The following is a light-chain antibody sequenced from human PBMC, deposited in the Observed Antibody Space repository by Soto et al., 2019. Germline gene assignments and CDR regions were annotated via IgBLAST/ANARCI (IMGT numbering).Light chain of an antibody. CDR1: RDIRND. CDR3: LQDHTYPRT. CDR2: STS. J-gene: IGKJ1*01. V-gene: IGKV1-6*02. Sequence: AIPLTQSPSSLSASVGDRVTITCRASRDIRNDLGWYQQKPGKAPKLLIFSTSSLQTGVPSRFSGSRSGTDFTLTISSLQPEDFATYYCLQDHTYPRTFGQGTKVEIQ.